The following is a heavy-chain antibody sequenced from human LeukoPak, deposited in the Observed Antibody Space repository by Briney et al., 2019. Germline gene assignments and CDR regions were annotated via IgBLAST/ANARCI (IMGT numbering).Heavy chain of an antibody. CDR3: ASSHALYDSSGYYGD. Sequence: GRSLRLSCAASGFTFSSYAMHWVRQAPGKGLEWVAVISYDGSNNYYADSVKGRFTISRDNSKNTLYLQMNSLRAEDTAVYYCASSHALYDSSGYYGDWGQGTLVTVSS. V-gene: IGHV3-30-3*01. CDR1: GFTFSSYA. D-gene: IGHD3-22*01. CDR2: ISYDGSNN. J-gene: IGHJ4*02.